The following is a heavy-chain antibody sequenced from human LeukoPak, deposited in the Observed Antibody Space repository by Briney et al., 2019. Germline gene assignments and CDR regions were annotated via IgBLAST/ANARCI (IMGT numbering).Heavy chain of an antibody. CDR3: ARAADFWSGSSRWFDP. V-gene: IGHV4-4*07. J-gene: IGHJ5*02. CDR1: AGSISNYY. D-gene: IGHD3-3*01. CDR2: LLGSGST. Sequence: PSETLSLTCSVSAGSISNYYWNWIRQPPGKGLEWIGRLLGSGSTNYNPSLKSRVTISVDTSKNQFSLKLSSVTAADTAVYYCARAADFWSGSSRWFDPWGQGTLVTVSS.